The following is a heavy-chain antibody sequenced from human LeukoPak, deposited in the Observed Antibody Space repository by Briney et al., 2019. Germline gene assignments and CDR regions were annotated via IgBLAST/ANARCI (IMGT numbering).Heavy chain of an antibody. Sequence: GGSLRLSCAASGFSFNNYAMSWVRQAPGKGLEWVSGINTSGGHTYFADSVKGRFTISRDNSKNTLYLQMNSLRAEDTAVYYCAKDDSRTLDHFDYWGQGALVTVSS. J-gene: IGHJ4*02. CDR2: INTSGGHT. CDR3: AKDDSRTLDHFDY. D-gene: IGHD6-13*01. CDR1: GFSFNNYA. V-gene: IGHV3-23*01.